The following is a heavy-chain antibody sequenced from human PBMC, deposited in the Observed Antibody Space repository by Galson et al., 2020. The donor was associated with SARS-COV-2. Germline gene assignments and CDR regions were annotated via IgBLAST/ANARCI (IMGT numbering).Heavy chain of an antibody. J-gene: IGHJ4*02. Sequence: SQTLSLTCAISGDSVSSNSAAWNWIRQSPSRGLEWLGRTYYRSKWYNDYAVSVKSRITINPDTSKNQFSLQLNSVTPEDTAVYYCARAPRQDCSGGSCLEYFDDWGQGTLVTVSS. CDR2: TYYRSKWYN. D-gene: IGHD2-15*01. V-gene: IGHV6-1*01. CDR3: ARAPRQDCSGGSCLEYFDD. CDR1: GDSVSSNSAA.